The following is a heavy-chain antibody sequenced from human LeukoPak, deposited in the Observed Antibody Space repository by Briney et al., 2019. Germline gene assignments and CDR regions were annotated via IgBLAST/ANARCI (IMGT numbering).Heavy chain of an antibody. CDR2: IWYDGSNK. J-gene: IGHJ6*03. CDR1: GFTFSSYG. CDR3: AGTSLYYYYYYMDV. D-gene: IGHD2-2*01. V-gene: IGHV3-30*02. Sequence: GGSLRLSCAASGFTFSSYGMHWVRQAPGKGLEWVAVIWYDGSNKYYADSVKGRFTISRDNSKNTLYLQMNSLRAEDTAVYYCAGTSLYYYYYYMDVWGKGTTVTVSS.